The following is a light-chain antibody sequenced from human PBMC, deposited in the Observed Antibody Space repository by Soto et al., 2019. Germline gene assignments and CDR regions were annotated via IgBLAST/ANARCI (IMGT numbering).Light chain of an antibody. CDR1: SSDIGGYNY. CDR3: ASYASSNTVL. Sequence: QSALTQPASVSGSPGQSITISCTGTSSDIGGYNYVSWYQQHPGKAPKLMIYDVSDRPSGVSNRFSGSKSGNTASLTISGLQAEDEADYYCASYASSNTVLFGGRTQLTVL. J-gene: IGLJ2*01. CDR2: DVS. V-gene: IGLV2-14*03.